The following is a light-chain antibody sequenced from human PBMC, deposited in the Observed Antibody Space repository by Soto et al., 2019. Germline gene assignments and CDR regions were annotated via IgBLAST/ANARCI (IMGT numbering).Light chain of an antibody. V-gene: IGLV1-40*01. Sequence: QAVVTQPPSVSGAPGQRVTISCTGSSSNIGAGYDVHWYQQRPGTAPKLLIYGNSNRPSGVPDLFSGSKSGTSASLAITLLQAEDEAGYYCQSYDSSLSGVVFGGGTKLTVL. J-gene: IGLJ2*01. CDR1: SSNIGAGYD. CDR3: QSYDSSLSGVV. CDR2: GNS.